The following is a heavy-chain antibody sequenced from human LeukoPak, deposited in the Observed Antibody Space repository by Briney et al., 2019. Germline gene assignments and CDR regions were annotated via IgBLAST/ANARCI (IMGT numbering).Heavy chain of an antibody. CDR1: GFAFSSNS. Sequence: TGGSLRLSCAASGFAFSSNSMNWVRQAPGKGLEWVSYISSRSNTIYYADSVKGRFTISRDNAKNSLYLEMNSLRDEDTAVYYCAGLRGPLDYWGQGTLVTVSS. V-gene: IGHV3-48*02. D-gene: IGHD3-10*01. CDR3: AGLRGPLDY. CDR2: ISSRSNTI. J-gene: IGHJ4*02.